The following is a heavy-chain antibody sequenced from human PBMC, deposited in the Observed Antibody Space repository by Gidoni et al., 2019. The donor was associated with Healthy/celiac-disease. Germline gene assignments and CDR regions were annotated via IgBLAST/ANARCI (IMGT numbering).Heavy chain of an antibody. CDR1: RGSSSGYY. D-gene: IGHD2-21*01. J-gene: IGHJ5*02. Sequence: QVPLQESGPGLVKPSETLSLPCTVSRGSSSGYYWNWIRQPAGKGLEWIGRIYTSGSTNYNPALNSRVTMSVDTSKKQLSLRLSSVAAADTAVYYCARGSPIPDNWFDPWGQGTLVTVSS. CDR3: ARGSPIPDNWFDP. CDR2: IYTSGST. V-gene: IGHV4-4*07.